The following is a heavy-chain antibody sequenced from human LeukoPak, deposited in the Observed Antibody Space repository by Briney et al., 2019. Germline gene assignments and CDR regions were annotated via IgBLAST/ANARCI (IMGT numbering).Heavy chain of an antibody. Sequence: PGGSLILSCAASGFTVSSNYMSWVRQAPGKGLEWVSVIYSGGSTYYADSVKGRFTISRDNSKNTLYLQMNSLRAEDTAVYYCAREYCSGGSCYSRYDYWGQGTLVTVSS. CDR1: GFTVSSNY. J-gene: IGHJ4*02. CDR3: AREYCSGGSCYSRYDY. CDR2: IYSGGST. V-gene: IGHV3-66*01. D-gene: IGHD2-15*01.